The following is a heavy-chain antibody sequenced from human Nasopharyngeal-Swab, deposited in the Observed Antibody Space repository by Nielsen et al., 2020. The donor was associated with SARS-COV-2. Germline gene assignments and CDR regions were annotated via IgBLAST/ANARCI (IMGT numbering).Heavy chain of an antibody. J-gene: IGHJ3*02. CDR2: INPNSGGT. D-gene: IGHD5-18*01. V-gene: IGHV1-2*06. Sequence: ASVKVSCKASGYTFTGHYMHWVRQAPGQGLEWMGRINPNSGGTNYAQKFQGRVTMTRDTSISTAYMELSRLRSDDTAVYYCAREGYSYGTDAFDIWGQGTMVTVSS. CDR3: AREGYSYGTDAFDI. CDR1: GYTFTGHY.